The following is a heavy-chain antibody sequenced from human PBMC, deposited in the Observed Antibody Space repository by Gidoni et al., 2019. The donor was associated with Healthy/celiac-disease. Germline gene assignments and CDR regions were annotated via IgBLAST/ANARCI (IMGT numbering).Heavy chain of an antibody. D-gene: IGHD3-16*01. CDR2: IIPSFGTA. Sequence: QELGWMGGIIPSFGTANYAQKFQGRVTITADEATSTAYMELSSLRSEDTAVYYCARRGNLWFDPWGQGTLVTVSS. J-gene: IGHJ5*02. V-gene: IGHV1-69*01. CDR3: ARRGNLWFDP.